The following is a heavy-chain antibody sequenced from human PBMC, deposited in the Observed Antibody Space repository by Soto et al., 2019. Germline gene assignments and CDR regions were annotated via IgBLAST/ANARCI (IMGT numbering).Heavy chain of an antibody. J-gene: IGHJ4*02. CDR2: IYRDGGT. Sequence: EVQLVESGGGLVQPGGSLRLSCAASGFTFSINYMSWVRQAPGKGLEWVSVIYRDGGTNYADSVKGRFTISRDNSKSTLSLQMNGLRAEDTAVYYCVRVTTMHLFDSWGQGTLVTVSS. V-gene: IGHV3-66*01. D-gene: IGHD5-18*01. CDR3: VRVTTMHLFDS. CDR1: GFTFSINY.